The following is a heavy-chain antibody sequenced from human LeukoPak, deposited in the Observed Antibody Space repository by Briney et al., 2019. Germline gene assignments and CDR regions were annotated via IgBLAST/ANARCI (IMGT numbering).Heavy chain of an antibody. CDR2: IRYDGSNK. J-gene: IGHJ4*02. D-gene: IGHD5-24*01. CDR3: AKLRMTTMAYYFDY. V-gene: IGHV3-30*02. CDR1: GFTFSSYG. Sequence: GGSLRLSCAASGFTFSSYGMHWVRQAPGKGLEWVAFIRYDGSNKYYADSVKGRFTISRDNSKNTLYLQMNSLRAEDTAVYYCAKLRMTTMAYYFDYWGQGTPVTVSS.